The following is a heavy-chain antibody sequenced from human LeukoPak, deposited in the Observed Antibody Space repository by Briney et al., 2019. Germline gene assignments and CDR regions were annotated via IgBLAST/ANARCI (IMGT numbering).Heavy chain of an antibody. Sequence: GGSLRLSCAASGFTVSSTYMSWIRQAPGKGLEWVSYISSSGSTIYYADSVKGRFTISRDNAKNSLYLQMNSLRAEDTAVYYCASTYDYGDSDAFDIWGQGTMVTVSS. CDR3: ASTYDYGDSDAFDI. CDR1: GFTVSSTY. V-gene: IGHV3-11*01. J-gene: IGHJ3*02. D-gene: IGHD4-17*01. CDR2: ISSSGSTI.